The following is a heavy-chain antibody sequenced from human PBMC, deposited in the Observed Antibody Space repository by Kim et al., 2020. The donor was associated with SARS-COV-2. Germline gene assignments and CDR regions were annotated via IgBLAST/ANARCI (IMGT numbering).Heavy chain of an antibody. D-gene: IGHD5-12*01. V-gene: IGHV3-15*01. CDR3: TTGRLQFSSSPFDY. Sequence: GGSLRLSCAASGFTFGDAWMNWVRQTPGKGLEWVGRIKSETDGGTTDYSTSVKGRFLVSRDDSRNTLYLQMTRLKAEDTAVYFCTTGRLQFSSSPFDYWGQGILVIVSS. J-gene: IGHJ4*02. CDR2: IKSETDGGTT. CDR1: GFTFGDAW.